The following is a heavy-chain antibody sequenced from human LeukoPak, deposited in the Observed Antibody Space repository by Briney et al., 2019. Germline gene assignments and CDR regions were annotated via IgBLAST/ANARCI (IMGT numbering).Heavy chain of an antibody. CDR3: AKASIAVAGSYNWFDP. V-gene: IGHV3-23*01. CDR1: GFTFSSYA. CDR2: ISGSGGST. J-gene: IGHJ5*02. D-gene: IGHD6-19*01. Sequence: PGGSLRLSCAAPGFTFSSYAMSWVRQAPGKGLEWVSAISGSGGSTYYADSVKGRFTISRDNSKNTLYLQMNSLRAEDTAVYYCAKASIAVAGSYNWFDPWGQGTLVTVSS.